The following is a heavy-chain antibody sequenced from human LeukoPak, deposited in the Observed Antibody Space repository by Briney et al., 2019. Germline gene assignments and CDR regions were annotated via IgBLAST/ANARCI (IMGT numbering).Heavy chain of an antibody. CDR3: ARLDESEGDY. V-gene: IGHV3-21*06. CDR1: GFTFTYYN. Sequence: GGSLRLSCAASGFTFTYYNMNWVRQAPGKRLEWVSSISSGSDYIQYADSVKGRFTISRDNAKNSLYLQMSSLSAEDTAVYYCARLDESEGDYWGQGTLVTVSS. J-gene: IGHJ4*02. CDR2: ISSGSDYI.